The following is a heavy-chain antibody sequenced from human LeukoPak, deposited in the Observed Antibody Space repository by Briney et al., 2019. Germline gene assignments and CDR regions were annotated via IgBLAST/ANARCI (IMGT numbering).Heavy chain of an antibody. D-gene: IGHD3-3*01. CDR1: GGSISSGDYY. CDR3: ARDLIRDFWSGYYGNY. Sequence: SQTLSLTCTVSGGSISSGDYYRSWIRQPPGKGLEWIGYINYSGSTYYNPSLKSRVTISVDTSKNQFSLKLSSVTAADTAVYYCARDLIRDFWSGYYGNYWGQGTLVTVSS. J-gene: IGHJ4*02. CDR2: INYSGST. V-gene: IGHV4-30-4*08.